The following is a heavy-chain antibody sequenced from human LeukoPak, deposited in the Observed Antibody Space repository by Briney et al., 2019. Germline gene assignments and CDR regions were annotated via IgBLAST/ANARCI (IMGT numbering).Heavy chain of an antibody. CDR2: MNPNSGNT. Sequence: ASVKVSCKASGYIVTSYDINWVRQTTGQGLEWMGWMNPNSGNTVYAQKFQGRVTMTRNTSISTAYMEPSSLRSEDTAVYYCARSITMIVVAPGYWGQGTLVTVSS. D-gene: IGHD3-22*01. CDR3: ARSITMIVVAPGY. J-gene: IGHJ4*02. V-gene: IGHV1-8*01. CDR1: GYIVTSYD.